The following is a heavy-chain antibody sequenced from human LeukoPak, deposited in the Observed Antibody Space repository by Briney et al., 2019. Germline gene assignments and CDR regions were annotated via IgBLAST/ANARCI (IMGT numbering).Heavy chain of an antibody. D-gene: IGHD2-21*02. CDR2: ISGSGVNT. CDR1: GFSFSDYA. V-gene: IGHV3-23*01. J-gene: IGHJ4*02. Sequence: PGGSLRLSCAASGFSFSDYAMSWIRQAPGKGLEWVSAISGSGVNTYYADSVKGRCAISRDNSKNTLYLQMNSLRAEDTAVYYCASLVVVTASFDYWGQGTLVTVSS. CDR3: ASLVVVTASFDY.